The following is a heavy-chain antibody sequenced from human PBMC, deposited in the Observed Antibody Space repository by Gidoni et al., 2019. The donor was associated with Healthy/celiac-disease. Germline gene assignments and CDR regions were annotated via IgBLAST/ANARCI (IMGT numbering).Heavy chain of an antibody. V-gene: IGHV4-39*01. CDR3: ARLTDFRDGYNYGGWYFDL. D-gene: IGHD5-12*01. Sequence: QLQLQESGPGLVKPSETLSLTCTVSGGSISSSSYYWGWIRQPPGKGLEWIGSIYYSGSTYYNPSLKSRVTISVDTSKNQFSLKLSSVTAADTAVYYCARLTDFRDGYNYGGWYFDLWGRGTLVTVSS. J-gene: IGHJ2*01. CDR2: IYYSGST. CDR1: GGSISSSSYY.